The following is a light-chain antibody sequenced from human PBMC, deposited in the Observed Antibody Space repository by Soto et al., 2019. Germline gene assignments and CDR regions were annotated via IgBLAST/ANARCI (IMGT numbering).Light chain of an antibody. J-gene: IGKJ4*01. CDR2: GAF. Sequence: IVMTQSPATLSVSPGEGATLSCRASETISRDLAWYQQKPGQSPRLLIFGAFTRATGVPVRFSGSGSGTEFTLTVSSLQSEDVAVYFGQQYNKWHLTFGGGTRVEIK. V-gene: IGKV3D-15*01. CDR3: QQYNKWHLT. CDR1: ETISRD.